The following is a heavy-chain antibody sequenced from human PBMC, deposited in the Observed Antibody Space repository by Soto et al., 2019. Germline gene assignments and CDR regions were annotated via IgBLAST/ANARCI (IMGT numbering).Heavy chain of an antibody. CDR3: AREGRMFGNDY. CDR1: GGSISSYY. Sequence: PSETLSLTCTVSGGSISSYYWSWIRQPPGKGLEWIGYIYYSGSTNYNPSLKSRVTISVDTSKNQFSLKLSSVTAADTAVYYCAREGRMFGNDYWGQGTLVTVSS. D-gene: IGHD3-10*02. V-gene: IGHV4-59*01. CDR2: IYYSGST. J-gene: IGHJ4*02.